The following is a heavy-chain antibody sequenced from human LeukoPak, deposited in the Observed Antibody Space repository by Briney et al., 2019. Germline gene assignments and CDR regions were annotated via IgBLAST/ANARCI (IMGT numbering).Heavy chain of an antibody. D-gene: IGHD5-18*01. CDR2: INPSGGST. CDR3: ARANWATAMVSLLGY. CDR1: GYTFTSYY. Sequence: ASVKVSCKASGYTFTSYYMHWVRQAPGQGLEWMGIINPSGGSTSYAQKFQGRVTMTRDMSTSTVYVELSSLRSEDTAVYYCARANWATAMVSLLGYWGQGTLVTVSS. J-gene: IGHJ4*02. V-gene: IGHV1-46*01.